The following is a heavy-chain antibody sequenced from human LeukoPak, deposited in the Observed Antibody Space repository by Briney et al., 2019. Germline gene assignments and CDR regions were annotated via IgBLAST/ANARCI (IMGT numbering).Heavy chain of an antibody. V-gene: IGHV3-21*01. J-gene: IGHJ4*02. CDR1: GFIFSSYS. D-gene: IGHD2-15*01. CDR2: ISSSSSYI. CDR3: ATGRDCSGGSCYSVY. Sequence: GGSLRLSCVGSGFIFSSYSMIWVRQAPGKGLEWVSSISSSSSYIYYADSVKGRFTISRDNAKNSLYLQMNSLRAEDTAVYYCATGRDCSGGSCYSVYWGQGTLVTVSS.